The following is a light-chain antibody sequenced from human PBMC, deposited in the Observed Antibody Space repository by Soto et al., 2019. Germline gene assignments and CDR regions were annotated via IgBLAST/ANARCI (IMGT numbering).Light chain of an antibody. CDR2: AAS. J-gene: IGKJ3*01. Sequence: DIEMTQSPSSLSASVGDRITITCRASQNINNYVNWYQQKPWKVPQFLIYAASSLRTGVPSRFSGSGSGTDFTLTITNVQPDDSATYYCQRSFSAPLTCGPGTKVNL. CDR1: QNINNY. CDR3: QRSFSAPLT. V-gene: IGKV1-39*01.